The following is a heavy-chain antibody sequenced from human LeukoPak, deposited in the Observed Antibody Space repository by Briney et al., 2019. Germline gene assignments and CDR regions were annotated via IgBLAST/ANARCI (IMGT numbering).Heavy chain of an antibody. Sequence: SSETPSLTCAVYGGSFSGYYWSWIRQPPGKGLEWIGEINHSGSTNYNPSLKSRVTISVDTSKNQFSLKLSSVTAADTAVYYCARDGSIAAAGTSFDYWGQGTLVTVSS. J-gene: IGHJ4*02. CDR1: GGSFSGYY. CDR2: INHSGST. CDR3: ARDGSIAAAGTSFDY. V-gene: IGHV4-34*01. D-gene: IGHD6-13*01.